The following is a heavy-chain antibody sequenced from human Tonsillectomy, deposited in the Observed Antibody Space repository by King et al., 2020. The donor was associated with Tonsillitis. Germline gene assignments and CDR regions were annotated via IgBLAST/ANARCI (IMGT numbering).Heavy chain of an antibody. D-gene: IGHD4-17*01. CDR2: IRSKGDGGTT. CDR3: TREGPVTNFEY. CDR1: GFTFGDYA. V-gene: IGHV3-49*03. Sequence: VQLVESGGGLVQPGRSLRLSCTASGFTFGDYAMSWFRQAPGKGLEWVGFIRSKGDGGTTEYAASVKGRFTISRDDSRSIAYLQMNSLKTEDTAVYYCTREGPVTNFEYWGQGTLVTVSS. J-gene: IGHJ4*02.